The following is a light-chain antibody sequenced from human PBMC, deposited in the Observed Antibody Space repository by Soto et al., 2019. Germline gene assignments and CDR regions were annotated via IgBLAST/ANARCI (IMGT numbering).Light chain of an antibody. Sequence: QSALTQPPSVSGSPGQSVTISCTGTGSDIGGYNYVSWYQHHPGKAPKLIIYDVSKRPSGVPNRFSGSKSGNTASLTISWLQAEDEADYYCCSYNGSINLFLFGGGTKLTVL. CDR3: CSYNGSINLFL. CDR2: DVS. CDR1: GSDIGGYNY. J-gene: IGLJ2*01. V-gene: IGLV2-14*03.